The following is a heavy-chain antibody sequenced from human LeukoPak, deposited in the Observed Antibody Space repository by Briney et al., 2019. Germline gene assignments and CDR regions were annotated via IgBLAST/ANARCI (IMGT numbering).Heavy chain of an antibody. CDR1: GYTFTSYG. V-gene: IGHV1-69*13. CDR3: ASPYYYDSSGYPTPFDY. J-gene: IGHJ4*02. D-gene: IGHD3-22*01. Sequence: SVKVSCKASGYTFTSYGISWVRQAPGQGLEWMGGIIPIFGTANYAQKFQGRVTITADESTSTAYMELSSLRSEDTAVYYCASPYYYDSSGYPTPFDYWGQGTLVTVSS. CDR2: IIPIFGTA.